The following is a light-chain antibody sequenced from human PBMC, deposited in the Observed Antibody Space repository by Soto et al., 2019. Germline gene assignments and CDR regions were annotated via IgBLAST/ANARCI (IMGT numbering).Light chain of an antibody. Sequence: EIVLTQSPGTLSLSPGERATLSCRASQSVSSTYLIWYQQKPGQAPRLLIYGASSRATGIPDRFSGSGSGTDFTLTISRLEPEDFAVYYCQQYGSSLFGPGTKVDI. V-gene: IGKV3-20*01. J-gene: IGKJ3*01. CDR3: QQYGSSL. CDR2: GAS. CDR1: QSVSSTY.